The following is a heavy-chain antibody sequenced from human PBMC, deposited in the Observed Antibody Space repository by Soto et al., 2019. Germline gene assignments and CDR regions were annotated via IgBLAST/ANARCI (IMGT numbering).Heavy chain of an antibody. CDR1: GFTFSNYA. J-gene: IGHJ4*02. CDR3: AKKNYFWSGYYTLDY. Sequence: GGSLRLSCAASGFTFSNYAMSWVRQAPGKGLEWVSAISGSGSSTYYADSVKGRFTISRDNSKNTLYLQMNSLRAEDTAVYYCAKKNYFWSGYYTLDYWGQGTLVTVSS. CDR2: ISGSGSST. V-gene: IGHV3-23*01. D-gene: IGHD3-3*01.